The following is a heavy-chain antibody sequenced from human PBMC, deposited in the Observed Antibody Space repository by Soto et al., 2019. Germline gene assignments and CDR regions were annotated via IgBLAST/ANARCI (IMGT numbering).Heavy chain of an antibody. Sequence: SETLSLTCTVSGGSISSYYWSWIRQPPGKGLEWIGYIYYSGSTNYNPSLKSRVTISVDTSKNQFSLKLSSVTAADTAVYYCARDRFEWLRLGVAFDIWGQGTMVTVSS. CDR2: IYYSGST. V-gene: IGHV4-59*12. J-gene: IGHJ3*02. D-gene: IGHD5-12*01. CDR3: ARDRFEWLRLGVAFDI. CDR1: GGSISSYY.